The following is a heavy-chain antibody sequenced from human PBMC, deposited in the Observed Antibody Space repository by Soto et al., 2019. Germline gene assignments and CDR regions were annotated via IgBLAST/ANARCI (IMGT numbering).Heavy chain of an antibody. V-gene: IGHV1-8*02. D-gene: IGHD1-26*01. CDR2: INPHGGST. CDR3: ARSSGGNFGIIIEGTNWFAP. CDR1: GGTFSNYA. Sequence: ASVKVSCKASGGTFSNYAFNWVRQAPGQGLEWMGVINPHGGSTAYAQKFKGRVTLTRDTSASTVYMEVSSLTSEDTAMYYCARSSGGNFGIIIEGTNWFAPWGQGTLVTVSS. J-gene: IGHJ5*02.